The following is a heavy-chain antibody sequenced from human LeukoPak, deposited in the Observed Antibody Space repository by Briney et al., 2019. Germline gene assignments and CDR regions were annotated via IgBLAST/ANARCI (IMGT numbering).Heavy chain of an antibody. Sequence: GGSLRLSCAASGFTFSGSAMSWVRQAPGEGLEWVSLISYSGANSYYTDSVRGRFTISRDNSKNTLSLQMNSLRAEDTAVYYCAKRATDDSLDIWGQGTMVTVSS. J-gene: IGHJ3*02. D-gene: IGHD5-12*01. CDR2: ISYSGANS. CDR1: GFTFSGSA. CDR3: AKRATDDSLDI. V-gene: IGHV3-23*01.